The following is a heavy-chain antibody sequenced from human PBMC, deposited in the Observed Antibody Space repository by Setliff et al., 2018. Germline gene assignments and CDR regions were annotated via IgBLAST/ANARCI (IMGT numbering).Heavy chain of an antibody. D-gene: IGHD6-19*01. CDR2: VSTYNGDT. J-gene: IGHJ3*02. V-gene: IGHV1-18*01. CDR3: ARRPIALAVYRKGAFDI. Sequence: ASVKVSCKASGNSFSSFSITWVRQAPGQGLEWMGWVSTYNGDTKYAQNFRGRVTMTTDMSTSTVYMELRTLRSDDTAVYFCARRPIALAVYRKGAFDIWGQGTMVTVSS. CDR1: GNSFSSFS.